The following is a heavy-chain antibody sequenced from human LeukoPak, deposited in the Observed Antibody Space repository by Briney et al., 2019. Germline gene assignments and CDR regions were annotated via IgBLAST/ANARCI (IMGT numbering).Heavy chain of an antibody. CDR3: ARARAVAGLYYFDY. D-gene: IGHD6-19*01. Sequence: TSETLSLTCTVSGGSISSYYWSWIRQPPGKGLEWIGYIYYSGSTNYNPSLKSRVTISVDTSKNQFTLKLSSVTAADTAVYYCARARAVAGLYYFDYWGQGTLVTVSS. CDR2: IYYSGST. V-gene: IGHV4-59*01. CDR1: GGSISSYY. J-gene: IGHJ4*02.